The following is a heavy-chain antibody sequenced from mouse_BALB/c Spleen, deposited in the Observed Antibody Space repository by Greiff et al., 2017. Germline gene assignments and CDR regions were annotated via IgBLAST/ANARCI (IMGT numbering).Heavy chain of an antibody. D-gene: IGHD1-1*01. Sequence: EVMLVESGGGLVKPGGSLKLSCAASGFTFSDYYMYWVRQTPEKRLEWVATISDGGSYTYYPDSVKGRFTISRDNAKNNLYLQMSSLKSEDTAMYYCARGRYYYGSSHYAMDYWGQGTSVTVSS. CDR2: ISDGGSYT. CDR3: ARGRYYYGSSHYAMDY. J-gene: IGHJ4*01. V-gene: IGHV5-4*02. CDR1: GFTFSDYY.